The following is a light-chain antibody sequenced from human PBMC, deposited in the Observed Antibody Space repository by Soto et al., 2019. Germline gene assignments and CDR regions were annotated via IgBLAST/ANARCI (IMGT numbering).Light chain of an antibody. CDR2: GNT. CDR3: ATWNDGVFV. J-gene: IGLJ1*01. V-gene: IGLV1-44*01. Sequence: QSVLTQPPPASGTPGQRVTISCSGNTSNIGRSTVSWYQQFPGAAPKLLIYGNTQRPLGVPVRFSGSKSDTSASLAISGLQSEDEADYYCATWNDGVFVFGIGTKVTVL. CDR1: TSNIGRST.